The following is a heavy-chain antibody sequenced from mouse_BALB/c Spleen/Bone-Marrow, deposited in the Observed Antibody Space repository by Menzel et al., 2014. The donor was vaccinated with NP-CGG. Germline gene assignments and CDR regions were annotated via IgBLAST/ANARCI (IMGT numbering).Heavy chain of an antibody. D-gene: IGHD1-1*01. J-gene: IGHJ1*01. CDR1: GYSFSGYF. V-gene: IGHV1-37*01. Sequence: VQLQQSGPDLVKPGASVKISCKVSGYSFSGYFMNWVKQSHGKSLEWIGRINPYNGESFYNQKFKDKATLTVDKSSTTAHMDLLSLTSEDSAVYYCGRGGTVVTKGSTYWYFDLWGAGTTVTVSS. CDR2: INPYNGES. CDR3: GRGGTVVTKGSTYWYFDL.